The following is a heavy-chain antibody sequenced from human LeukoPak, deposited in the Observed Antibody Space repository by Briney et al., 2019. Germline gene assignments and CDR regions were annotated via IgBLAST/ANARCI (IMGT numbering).Heavy chain of an antibody. CDR2: INPSGGST. CDR3: ARASPPYYGSGSYSCFDY. D-gene: IGHD3-10*01. Sequence: ASVKVSCKASGYTFTSYYMHWVRQAPGQGLEWMGIINPSGGSTSYAQKFQGRVTMTRDTSTSTVYMELSSLRSEDTAVYYCARASPPYYGSGSYSCFDYWGQGTLVTVSS. J-gene: IGHJ4*02. V-gene: IGHV1-46*01. CDR1: GYTFTSYY.